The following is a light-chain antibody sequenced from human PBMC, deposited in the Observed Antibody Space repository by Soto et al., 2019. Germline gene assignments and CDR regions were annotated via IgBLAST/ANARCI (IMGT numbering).Light chain of an antibody. V-gene: IGKV3-20*01. CDR1: QYVSSSF. J-gene: IGKJ5*01. Sequence: ESTQSPGILSLSPGAIATSSCRASQYVSSSFLAWIQQKPGRAPRLRLYGASSRATGIPDRFSGSGSGTDFTLTISRLEPEDFAVYYCRLFGSSLPITFGQGTRLEI. CDR2: GAS. CDR3: RLFGSSLPIT.